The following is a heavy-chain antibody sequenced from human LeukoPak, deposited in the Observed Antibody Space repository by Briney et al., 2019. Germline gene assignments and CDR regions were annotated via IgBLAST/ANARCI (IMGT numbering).Heavy chain of an antibody. J-gene: IGHJ4*02. CDR3: ARLIYSSGWYSDY. CDR2: IYTSGST. Sequence: PSETLSLTCTVSGGSISSYYWSCIRQPAGKGLEWIGRIYTSGSTSYNPSLKSRVTMSVDTSKNQFSLKLSSVTAADTAVYYCARLIYSSGWYSDYWDQGTLVTVSS. D-gene: IGHD6-19*01. CDR1: GGSISSYY. V-gene: IGHV4-4*07.